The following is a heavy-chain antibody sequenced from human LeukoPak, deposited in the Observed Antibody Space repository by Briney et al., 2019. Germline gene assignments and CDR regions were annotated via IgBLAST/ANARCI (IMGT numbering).Heavy chain of an antibody. V-gene: IGHV4-34*01. CDR1: GGSFNGYY. CDR2: INHSGST. J-gene: IGHJ6*03. D-gene: IGHD3-10*01. CDR3: AVRGGRAYYYYYTDV. Sequence: SETLSLTCAVYGGSFNGYYWSWIRQPPGKGLEWMGEINHSGSTNYNPSLKSRVTVSVDTSKNQFSLKMSSVTAADTAVYYCAVRGGRAYYYYYTDVWGKGTTVTVSS.